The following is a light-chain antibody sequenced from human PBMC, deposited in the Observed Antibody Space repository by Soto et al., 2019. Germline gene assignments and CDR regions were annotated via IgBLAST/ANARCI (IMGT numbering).Light chain of an antibody. V-gene: IGLV1-44*01. J-gene: IGLJ1*01. CDR3: AAWDDSLNGRV. Sequence: QSVLSQPPSASGTPGQRVTISCSGSSSYIRSNTVNWYQHLPGTAPKLLIHSDNQRPSGVPDRFSGSKSGTSASLAISGLQSEDEADYYCAAWDDSLNGRVFGPGTKVTVL. CDR2: SDN. CDR1: SSYIRSNT.